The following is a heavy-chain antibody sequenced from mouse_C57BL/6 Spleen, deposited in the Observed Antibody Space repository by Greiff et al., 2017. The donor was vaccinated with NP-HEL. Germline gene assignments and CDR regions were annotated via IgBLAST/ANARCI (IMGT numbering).Heavy chain of an antibody. Sequence: EVQLQQSGAELVRPGASVKLSCTASGFNIKDDYMHWVKQRPEQGLEWIGWIDPENGDTEYASKFQGKATITADTSSNTADLQLSSLTSEDTAVYYCTGYYYGSSQGYYAMDYWGQRTSVTVSS. D-gene: IGHD1-1*01. CDR3: TGYYYGSSQGYYAMDY. CDR2: IDPENGDT. CDR1: GFNIKDDY. V-gene: IGHV14-4*01. J-gene: IGHJ4*01.